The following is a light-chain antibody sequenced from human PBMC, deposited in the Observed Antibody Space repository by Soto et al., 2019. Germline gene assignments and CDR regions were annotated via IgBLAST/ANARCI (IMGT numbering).Light chain of an antibody. J-gene: IGKJ2*01. V-gene: IGKV3-20*01. Sequence: EIVLTQSPGTLSLSPGERATLSCRASQSVSSSYLAWYQQKPGQAPRLLIYGVSSRATGIPDRFSGSGSGTDFTLTISRLEPDDFAVYYCQQYGSSPRYTFGQGTKLEIK. CDR1: QSVSSSY. CDR2: GVS. CDR3: QQYGSSPRYT.